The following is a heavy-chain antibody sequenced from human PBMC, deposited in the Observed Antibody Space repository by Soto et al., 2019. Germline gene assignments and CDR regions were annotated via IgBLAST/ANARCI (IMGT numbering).Heavy chain of an antibody. CDR3: ARIADILTGYYSHVDY. CDR1: GGSISSSSYY. V-gene: IGHV4-39*01. J-gene: IGHJ4*02. D-gene: IGHD3-9*01. CDR2: IYYSGST. Sequence: SETLSLTRTVSGGSISSSSYYWGWIRQPPGKGLEWIGSIYYSGSTYYNPSLKSRVTISVDTSKNQFSLKLSSVTAADTAVYYCARIADILTGYYSHVDYWGQGTLVTVSS.